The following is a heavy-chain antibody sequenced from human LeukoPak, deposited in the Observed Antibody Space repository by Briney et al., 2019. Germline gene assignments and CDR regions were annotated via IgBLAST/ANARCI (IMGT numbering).Heavy chain of an antibody. D-gene: IGHD5-24*01. CDR1: GFTFSSYA. CDR2: ISGSGGST. Sequence: GASLGLSCAASGFTFSSYAMSWVRQAPGKGLEWVSGISGSGGSTYYADSVKGRFTISRDNSKNTLYLQMNSLRAEDTAVYYCAKDLRDGYNLKSFDYWGQGTLVTVSS. J-gene: IGHJ4*02. V-gene: IGHV3-23*01. CDR3: AKDLRDGYNLKSFDY.